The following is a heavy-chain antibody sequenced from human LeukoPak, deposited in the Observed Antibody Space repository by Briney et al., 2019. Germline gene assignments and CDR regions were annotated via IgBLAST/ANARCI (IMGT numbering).Heavy chain of an antibody. V-gene: IGHV4-4*07. J-gene: IGHJ5*02. CDR3: ARGYYDSSGSSWFDP. CDR2: FYSGGST. D-gene: IGHD3-22*01. CDR1: GGSISSYY. Sequence: PSETLSLTCTVSGGSISSYYWSWIRQPAGKGLEWIGRFYSGGSTDYNPSLKSRVTMSVDTSKNQFSLKLSSVTAADTAVYYCARGYYDSSGSSWFDPWGQGTLVTVSS.